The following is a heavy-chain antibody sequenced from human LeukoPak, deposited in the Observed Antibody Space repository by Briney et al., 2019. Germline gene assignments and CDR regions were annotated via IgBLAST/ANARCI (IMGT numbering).Heavy chain of an antibody. CDR2: IIPIFGTA. V-gene: IGHV1-69*06. D-gene: IGHD5-18*01. CDR1: GGTFSSYA. J-gene: IGHJ5*02. Sequence: SVKVSCKASGGTFSSYAISWVRQAPGQGLEWIGGIIPIFGTANYAQKFQGRVTITADKSTSTAYMELSSLRSEDTAVYYCARVNAPRIQLQNWFDPWGQGTLVTVSS. CDR3: ARVNAPRIQLQNWFDP.